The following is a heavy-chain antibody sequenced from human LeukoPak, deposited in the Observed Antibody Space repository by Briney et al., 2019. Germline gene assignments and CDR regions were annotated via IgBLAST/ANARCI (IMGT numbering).Heavy chain of an antibody. D-gene: IGHD5-24*01. Sequence: GASVKVSCEASGYTFTSYGISWVRQAPGQGLEWMGWISAYNGNTNYAQKLQGRVTLTKDMSTSTDYLELSSLRSEDTAVYYCARDNSVRDEAWWFNPWGQRTLVTVSS. CDR3: ARDNSVRDEAWWFNP. V-gene: IGHV1-18*01. CDR2: ISAYNGNT. J-gene: IGHJ5*02. CDR1: GYTFTSYG.